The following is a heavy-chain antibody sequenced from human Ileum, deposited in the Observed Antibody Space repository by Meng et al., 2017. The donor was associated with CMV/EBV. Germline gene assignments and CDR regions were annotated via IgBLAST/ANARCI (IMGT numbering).Heavy chain of an antibody. V-gene: IGHV6-1*01. CDR2: TWYGSKWYY. J-gene: IGHJ4*02. Sequence: QVQLHQSGPGLVKPSQTLSLTCAGDIVSISTESWNWIRQSPSRGLEWLGRTWYGSKWYYEYAVSVKSRITIIPDTSQNQISLQLNSVTPDDTAVYYCTYGWPLKYWGQGSLVTASS. CDR3: TYGWPLKY. CDR1: DIVSISTES. D-gene: IGHD3-10*01.